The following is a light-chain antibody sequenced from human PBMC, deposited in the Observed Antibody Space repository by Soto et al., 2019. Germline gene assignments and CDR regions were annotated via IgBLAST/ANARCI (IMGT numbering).Light chain of an antibody. J-gene: IGKJ2*01. Sequence: EMVMTQSPATLSVSPGERAALSCRASQSVSSNFAWYQQKPGQAPRLLIYGASTRATGNPARFSGSGSGTEFTLTISSLQSEDFAVYYCQQYNKWPYTFGQGTKLEIK. V-gene: IGKV3-15*01. CDR3: QQYNKWPYT. CDR2: GAS. CDR1: QSVSSN.